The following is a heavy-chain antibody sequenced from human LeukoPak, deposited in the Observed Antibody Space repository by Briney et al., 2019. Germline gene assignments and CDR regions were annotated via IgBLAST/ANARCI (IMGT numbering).Heavy chain of an antibody. CDR3: TKSGYGGNSEFDY. D-gene: IGHD4-23*01. CDR2: ISWNSGGI. CDR1: GFTFDDYA. J-gene: IGHJ4*02. Sequence: GRSLRLSCAASGFTFDDYAMHWVRQAPGKGLEWVSGISWNSGGIGYADSVKGRFTISRDNAKNSLYLQMNSLRAEDTALYYCTKSGYGGNSEFDYWGQGTLVTVSS. V-gene: IGHV3-9*01.